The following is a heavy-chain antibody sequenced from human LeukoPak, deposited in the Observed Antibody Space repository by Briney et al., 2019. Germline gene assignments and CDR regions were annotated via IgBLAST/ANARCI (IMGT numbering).Heavy chain of an antibody. V-gene: IGHV1-46*01. CDR1: GYTFTSYY. CDR3: ARDKYYGSGSYYDYYYYGMDV. CDR2: ISPSGGST. J-gene: IGHJ6*04. D-gene: IGHD3-10*01. Sequence: ASVKVSCKASGYTFTSYYMHWVRQAPGQGLEWMGIISPSGGSTSYAQKFQGRVTMTRDTSTSTVYMELSSLRSEDTAVYYCARDKYYGSGSYYDYYYYGMDVWGKGTTVTVSS.